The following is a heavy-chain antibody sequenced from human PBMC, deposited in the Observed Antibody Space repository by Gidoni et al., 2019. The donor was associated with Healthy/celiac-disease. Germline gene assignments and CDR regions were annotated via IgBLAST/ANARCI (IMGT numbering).Heavy chain of an antibody. V-gene: IGHV4-31*03. CDR3: ARAGEWYCSSTSCYTFFDY. Sequence: QVQLQESGPGLVKPSQTLSLTCTVSGGSISSGGYYWSWIRQHPGKGLEWIGYIYYNGSTYYNPSLKSRVTISVDTSKNQFSLKLSSVTAADTAVYYCARAGEWYCSSTSCYTFFDYWGQGTLVTVSS. CDR2: IYYNGST. CDR1: GGSISSGGYY. D-gene: IGHD2-2*02. J-gene: IGHJ4*02.